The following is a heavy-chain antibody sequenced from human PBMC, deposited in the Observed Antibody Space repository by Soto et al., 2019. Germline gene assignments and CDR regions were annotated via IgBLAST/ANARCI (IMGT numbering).Heavy chain of an antibody. D-gene: IGHD3-22*01. V-gene: IGHV3-33*06. CDR1: GFTFSHYG. J-gene: IGHJ4*02. CDR2: SWSGGRGE. Sequence: GGSLRLSCAASGFTFSHYGIHWVRQAPGKGLEWVGLSWSGGRGEDCADSVRGRFTISRDYSKTTVYLQMNSLRVEDTAVYYCAKDDDTSSHFSILDFRGQRTLVTVSS. CDR3: AKDDDTSSHFSILDF.